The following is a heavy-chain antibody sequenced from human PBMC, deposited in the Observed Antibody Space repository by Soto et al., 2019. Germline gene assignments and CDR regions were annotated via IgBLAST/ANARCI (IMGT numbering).Heavy chain of an antibody. J-gene: IGHJ4*02. Sequence: EVQLVESGGGLVQPGGSLRLSCAASGFTFSNYWMSWVRQAPGKGLEWVANIKEDGSEKYYVDSVKGRFTISRDNAKNSLYLQMSSLRPEATAVYYCTRGHHSIYNYWGQGTLVTVSS. CDR2: IKEDGSEK. CDR1: GFTFSNYW. D-gene: IGHD2-15*01. CDR3: TRGHHSIYNY. V-gene: IGHV3-7*01.